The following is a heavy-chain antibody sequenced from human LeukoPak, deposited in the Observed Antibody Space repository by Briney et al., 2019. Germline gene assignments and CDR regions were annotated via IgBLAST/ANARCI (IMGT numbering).Heavy chain of an antibody. CDR2: MRQDGSDK. Sequence: GGSLRLSCAASGFTFSSYWMSWVRQAPGRGLEWVASMRQDGSDKFYVDSVKGRFTISRDNAKNSLYLQMNSLRAEDTAVYYCAKLRAPFYFDYWGQGTLVTASS. CDR1: GFTFSSYW. CDR3: AKLRAPFYFDY. V-gene: IGHV3-7*03. J-gene: IGHJ4*02. D-gene: IGHD3-10*01.